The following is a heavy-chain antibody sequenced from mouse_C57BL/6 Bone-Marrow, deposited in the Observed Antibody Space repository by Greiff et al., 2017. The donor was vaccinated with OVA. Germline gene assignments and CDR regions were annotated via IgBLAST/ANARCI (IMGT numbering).Heavy chain of an antibody. V-gene: IGHV14-4*01. D-gene: IGHD2-2*01. Sequence: EVQLQQSGAELVRPGASVKLSCTASGFNIKDDYMHWVKQRPEQGLEWIGWIDPENGDTEYASKFQGKATITADTSSNTAYLQLSSLTSEDTAVYYCTRGDYGYDVGFAYWGQGTLVTVSA. CDR3: TRGDYGYDVGFAY. J-gene: IGHJ3*01. CDR1: GFNIKDDY. CDR2: IDPENGDT.